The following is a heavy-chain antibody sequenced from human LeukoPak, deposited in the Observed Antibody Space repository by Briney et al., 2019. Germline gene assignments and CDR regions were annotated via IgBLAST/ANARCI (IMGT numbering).Heavy chain of an antibody. CDR2: MNPNSLNT. CDR1: GYTFSSFD. V-gene: IGHV1-8*01. Sequence: AASVKVSCKPSGYTFSSFDVIWVRQATGQGLEWIGWMNPNSLNTGYAQKFRGRVTMTGDTSISTACMELSSLISEDTAVYYCARGIRNQLLSEYWGQGSLVTVSS. J-gene: IGHJ4*02. D-gene: IGHD2-2*01. CDR3: ARGIRNQLLSEY.